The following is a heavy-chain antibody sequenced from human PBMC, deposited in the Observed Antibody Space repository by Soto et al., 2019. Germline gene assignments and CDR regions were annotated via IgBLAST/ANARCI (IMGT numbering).Heavy chain of an antibody. D-gene: IGHD6-19*01. Sequence: EVQLLESGGGLVQPGGSLRLSCAASGFTFTNYAMSWVRQAPGMGLEWVSIINDSGDSTYYADSVKGRFTISRDKSKNTVFLQMNSLRAEDTAMYYCAKVASGWYGMDAWGQGTTVTVPS. CDR1: GFTFTNYA. V-gene: IGHV3-23*01. CDR2: INDSGDST. CDR3: AKVASGWYGMDA. J-gene: IGHJ6*02.